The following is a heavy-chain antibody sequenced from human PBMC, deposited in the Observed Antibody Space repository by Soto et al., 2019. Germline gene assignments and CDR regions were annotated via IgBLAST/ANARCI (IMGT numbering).Heavy chain of an antibody. V-gene: IGHV3-9*01. CDR1: GFTFDDYA. D-gene: IGHD4-17*01. J-gene: IGHJ4*02. CDR3: AKDKGLAGDYRGYFDY. Sequence: PGGSLRLSCAASGFTFDDYAMHWVRQAPGKGLEWVSGISWNSGSIGYADSVKGRFTISRDNAKNSLYLQMNSLRAEDTALYYCAKDKGLAGDYRGYFDYWGQGT. CDR2: ISWNSGSI.